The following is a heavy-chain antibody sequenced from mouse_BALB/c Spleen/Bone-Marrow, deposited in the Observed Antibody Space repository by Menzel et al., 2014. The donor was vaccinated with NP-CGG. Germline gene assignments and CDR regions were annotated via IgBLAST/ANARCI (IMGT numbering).Heavy chain of an antibody. J-gene: IGHJ3*01. Sequence: DVHLVESGGGLVQPKGSLKLSCAASGFTFNTYAMNWVRQAPGKGLEWVARIRSESNSYATYYADSVRDRFTISRDDSQSILYLQMNNLKTEDTAMYYCVGYPFAYWGQGTLVTVSA. CDR2: IRSESNSYAT. CDR3: VGYPFAY. V-gene: IGHV10-1*02. CDR1: GFTFNTYA. D-gene: IGHD2-2*01.